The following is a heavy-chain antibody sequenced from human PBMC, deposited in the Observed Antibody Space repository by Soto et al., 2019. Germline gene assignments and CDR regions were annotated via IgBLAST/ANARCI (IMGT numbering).Heavy chain of an antibody. CDR1: GYTFTSYG. CDR3: ARLSDSSGFIDY. V-gene: IGHV1-3*01. J-gene: IGHJ4*02. Sequence: QVQLVQSGAEVKNPGASVKVSCKTSGYTFTSYGLHWVRQAPGQRPEWMAWINVGNGNTKYSEKFQGRVTITRDTSASTAYMELSSLRSEDTAVFYCARLSDSSGFIDYWGQGTLVTVSS. CDR2: INVGNGNT. D-gene: IGHD3-22*01.